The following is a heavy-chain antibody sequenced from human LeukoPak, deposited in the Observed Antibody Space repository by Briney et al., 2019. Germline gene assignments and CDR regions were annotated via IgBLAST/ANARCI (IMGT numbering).Heavy chain of an antibody. V-gene: IGHV3-9*01. Sequence: PGRSLRLSCAASGFTFDDYAMHWVRQAPGKGLEWVSGISWNSGSIGYADSVKGRFTISRDNAKNSLYLQMNSLRAEDTALYYCAKDNYYEIPGYFDYWGQGTLVTVSS. CDR2: ISWNSGSI. CDR1: GFTFDDYA. J-gene: IGHJ4*02. CDR3: AKDNYYEIPGYFDY. D-gene: IGHD3-22*01.